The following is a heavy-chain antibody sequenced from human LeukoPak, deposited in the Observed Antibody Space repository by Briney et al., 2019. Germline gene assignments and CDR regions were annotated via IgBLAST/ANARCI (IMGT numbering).Heavy chain of an antibody. CDR1: GFTVSSNY. J-gene: IGHJ4*02. CDR2: IYSGGST. V-gene: IGHV3-53*01. D-gene: IGHD3-9*01. Sequence: GGSLRLSCAASGFTVSSNYMSWVRQAPEKGLEWVSVIYSGGSTYYADSVKGRFTISRDDSKNTLYLQMNSLRAEDTAVYYCASSYYDILAGYPKAIDYWGQGTVVTVSS. CDR3: ASSYYDILAGYPKAIDY.